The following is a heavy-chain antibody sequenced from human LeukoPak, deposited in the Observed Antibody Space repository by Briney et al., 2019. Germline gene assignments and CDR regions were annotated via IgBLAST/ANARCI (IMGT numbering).Heavy chain of an antibody. V-gene: IGHV4-34*01. Sequence: SETLSLTCAVYGGSFSGYYWSWIRQPPGKGLEWVGETNHSGSTNYNPSLKSRVTISVDTSKNQFSLKLSSVTAADTAVYYCARVGKQWLNDYWGQGTLVTVSS. J-gene: IGHJ4*02. CDR2: TNHSGST. CDR3: ARVGKQWLNDY. D-gene: IGHD6-19*01. CDR1: GGSFSGYY.